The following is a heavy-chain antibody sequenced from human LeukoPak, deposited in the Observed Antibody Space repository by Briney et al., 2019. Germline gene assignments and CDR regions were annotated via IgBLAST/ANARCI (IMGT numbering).Heavy chain of an antibody. J-gene: IGHJ4*02. CDR2: IYYSGST. CDR1: GGSISSGGYY. CDR3: ARGPSSGYCSSTSCNIIYDY. V-gene: IGHV4-31*03. D-gene: IGHD2-2*03. Sequence: SQTLSLTCTVSGGSISSGGYYWSWIRQHPGKGLEWIGYIYYSGSTNYNPSLKSRVTISVDTSKNQFSLKLSSVTAADTAVYYCARGPSSGYCSSTSCNIIYDYWGQGTLVTVSS.